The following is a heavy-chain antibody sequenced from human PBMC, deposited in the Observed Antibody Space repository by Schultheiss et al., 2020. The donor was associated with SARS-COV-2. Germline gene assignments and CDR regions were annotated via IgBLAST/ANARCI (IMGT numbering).Heavy chain of an antibody. CDR2: ISPLSDTP. J-gene: IGHJ4*02. V-gene: IGHV1-69*13. CDR3: ARVSGSYSFDF. D-gene: IGHD1-26*01. CDR1: GDTLSNYA. Sequence: SVKVSCKASGDTLSNYAIDWVRQAPGQGLEWLGGISPLSDTPNYAQKFQGRVTITADESTSTAYMEVSSLRPEDTAVYYCARVSGSYSFDFWGQGTLVTVSS.